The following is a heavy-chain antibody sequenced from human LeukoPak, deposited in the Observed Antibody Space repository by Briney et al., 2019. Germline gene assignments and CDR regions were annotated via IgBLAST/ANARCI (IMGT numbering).Heavy chain of an antibody. J-gene: IGHJ6*02. V-gene: IGHV3-21*04. CDR1: GFTFSSYS. CDR3: AKAEYSSGWSNGMDV. D-gene: IGHD6-19*01. CDR2: ISSSSSYI. Sequence: GGSLRLACAASGFTFSSYSMNWVRQAPGKGLEWVSSISSSSSYIYYADSVKGRFTISRDNSKNTLYLQMNSLRAEDTAVYYCAKAEYSSGWSNGMDVWGQGTTVTVSS.